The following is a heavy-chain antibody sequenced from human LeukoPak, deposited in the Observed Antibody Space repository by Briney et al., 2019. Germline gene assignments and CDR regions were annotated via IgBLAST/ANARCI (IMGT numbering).Heavy chain of an antibody. D-gene: IGHD3-22*01. V-gene: IGHV4-30-4*01. Sequence: PSQTPSLTCSVSGGSINSGDFYWSWIRQSPGKGLEWIGYISSSGSAFYNPSLQSRVTISVDTSKNQFSLEVKSLTAADTAVYHCARVIVPTYYFDTWGQGTLVTVSS. CDR3: ARVIVPTYYFDT. CDR2: ISSSGSA. J-gene: IGHJ4*02. CDR1: GGSINSGDFY.